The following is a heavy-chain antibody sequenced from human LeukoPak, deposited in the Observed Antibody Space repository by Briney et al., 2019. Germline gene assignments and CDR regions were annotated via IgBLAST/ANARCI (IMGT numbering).Heavy chain of an antibody. Sequence: GGSLRLSCAASGFTVSSNYMNWVRQAPGKGLEWVSVIYSGGSTYYADSVKGRFTISRDNAKNSLYLQMNSLRAEDTALYYCAREVCSSTSCYDDAFDIWGQGTMVTVSS. V-gene: IGHV3-53*01. CDR2: IYSGGST. J-gene: IGHJ3*02. CDR3: AREVCSSTSCYDDAFDI. CDR1: GFTVSSNY. D-gene: IGHD2-2*01.